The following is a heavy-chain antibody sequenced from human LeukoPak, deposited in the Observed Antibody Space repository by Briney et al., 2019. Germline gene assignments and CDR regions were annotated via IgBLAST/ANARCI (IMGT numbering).Heavy chain of an antibody. J-gene: IGHJ4*02. Sequence: GESLKISCKGSGYSFTSYWIGWVRQMPGKGLEWMGIIYPGDSDTRYSPSFQGQVTISADKSISTAYLRWSSLKASDTAMYYCARIPLRYYYDSSGYYGLDYWGQGTLVTVSS. CDR1: GYSFTSYW. V-gene: IGHV5-51*01. CDR2: IYPGDSDT. CDR3: ARIPLRYYYDSSGYYGLDY. D-gene: IGHD3-22*01.